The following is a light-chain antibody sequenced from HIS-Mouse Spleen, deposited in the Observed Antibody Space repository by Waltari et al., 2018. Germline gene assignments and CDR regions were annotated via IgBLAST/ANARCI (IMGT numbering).Light chain of an antibody. V-gene: IGLV2-23*01. CDR2: EGS. J-gene: IGLJ2*01. CDR1: SSDVGRYNL. CDR3: CSYAGSSTVV. Sequence: QSALTQPASVSGSPGQSITISCTGTSSDVGRYNLVPWYQQHPGKAPKLIIYEGSKRPSGVSNRFSGSKSGNTASLTISGLQAEDEADYYCCSYAGSSTVVFGGGTKLTVL.